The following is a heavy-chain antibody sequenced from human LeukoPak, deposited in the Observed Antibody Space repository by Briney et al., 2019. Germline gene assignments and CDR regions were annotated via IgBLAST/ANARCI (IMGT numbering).Heavy chain of an antibody. V-gene: IGHV3-30-3*01. Sequence: GGSLRLSCAASGFTFSSYAMHWVRQAPGKGLEWVAVISYDGSNKYYADSVKGRFTISRDNSKNTPYLQMNSLRAEDTAVYYCVRDGYGDPGWDYWGQGTLVTVSS. CDR1: GFTFSSYA. CDR3: VRDGYGDPGWDY. D-gene: IGHD4-17*01. CDR2: ISYDGSNK. J-gene: IGHJ4*02.